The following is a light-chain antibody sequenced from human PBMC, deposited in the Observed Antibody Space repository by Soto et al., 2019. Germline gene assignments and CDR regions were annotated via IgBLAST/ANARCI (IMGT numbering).Light chain of an antibody. V-gene: IGKV1-12*01. Sequence: DMQMTQSAYTRSAWVGDRVNITCRASQRISSWLAWYQQKPGKAPKLLIYAASSLQSGVPSRFSGSGSGTDFTLTISSLQPEDFATYYCQQPNSFPISFAEGTRLEIK. CDR3: QQPNSFPIS. CDR2: AAS. J-gene: IGKJ5*01. CDR1: QRISSW.